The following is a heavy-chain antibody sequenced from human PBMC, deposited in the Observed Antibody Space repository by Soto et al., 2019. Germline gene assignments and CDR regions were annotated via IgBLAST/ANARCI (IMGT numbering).Heavy chain of an antibody. CDR1: GYTFISYS. CDR3: AREGAHSTGWYDYFDQ. CDR2: ISTYNGNT. D-gene: IGHD6-13*01. J-gene: IGHJ4*02. V-gene: IGHV1-18*04. Sequence: QVQLVQSGGEVKKPGASVNISCKATGYTFISYSITWVRQAPGQGLERMGWISTYNGNTKYAQSLQGRVTLTRETSTNTAFMEIRGLRSDDTAIYYCAREGAHSTGWYDYFDQWGQGTLVAVSS.